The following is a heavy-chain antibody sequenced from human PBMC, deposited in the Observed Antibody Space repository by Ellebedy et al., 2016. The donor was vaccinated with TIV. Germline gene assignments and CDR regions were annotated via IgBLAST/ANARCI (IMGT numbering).Heavy chain of an antibody. CDR1: GFIFSNFA. D-gene: IGHD5-24*01. J-gene: IGHJ3*01. Sequence: PGGSLRLSCAASGFIFSNFAMGWVRQSPGKGLEGVSGLYGSGRGLFYSDSVKGRFTISRDNPKNTRYLQMNSLRAEDTGIYYCVKDQIAGDGRWVFDLWGQGTMVTVSS. CDR3: VKDQIAGDGRWVFDL. V-gene: IGHV3-23*01. CDR2: LYGSGRGL.